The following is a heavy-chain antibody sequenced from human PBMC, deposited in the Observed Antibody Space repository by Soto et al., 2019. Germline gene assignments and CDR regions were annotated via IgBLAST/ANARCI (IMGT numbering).Heavy chain of an antibody. V-gene: IGHV5-10-1*01. CDR3: ARSGAAAGTYYYYGMDV. J-gene: IGHJ6*02. D-gene: IGHD6-13*01. Sequence: PVESLKISCKVSGDSFTSYWISWVLQMPGKGLEWMGRIDPSDSYTNYSPSFQCHVTISADKSISTAYLQWSSLKASDTAMYYCARSGAAAGTYYYYGMDVWGQGTPVTVSS. CDR2: IDPSDSYT. CDR1: GDSFTSYW.